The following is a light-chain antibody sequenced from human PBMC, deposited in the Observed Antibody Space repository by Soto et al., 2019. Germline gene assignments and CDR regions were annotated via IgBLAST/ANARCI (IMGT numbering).Light chain of an antibody. Sequence: QSALTQPASVSGSSGQSITISCTGTSSDVGTYNSVSWYQRHPGKAPKLIIYDVNNRPSGVSNRFSGSKSGNTASLTISGLQAEDEADYFCSSPTSSTTLGFGGGTKLTVL. V-gene: IGLV2-14*03. CDR3: SSPTSSTTLG. CDR1: SSDVGTYNS. J-gene: IGLJ2*01. CDR2: DVN.